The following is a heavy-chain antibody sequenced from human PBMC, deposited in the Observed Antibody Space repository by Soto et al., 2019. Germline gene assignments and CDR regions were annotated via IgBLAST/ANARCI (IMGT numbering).Heavy chain of an antibody. J-gene: IGHJ3*02. D-gene: IGHD4-17*01. CDR3: ATTTVGDDAFDI. CDR1: GGSISSYY. Sequence: SETLSLTCTVSGGSISSYYWSWIRQPPGKGLEWIGYIYYSGSTNYNPSLKSRVTISVDTSKNQFSLKLSSVTAADTAVYYCATTTVGDDAFDIWGQGTMVTVSS. CDR2: IYYSGST. V-gene: IGHV4-59*01.